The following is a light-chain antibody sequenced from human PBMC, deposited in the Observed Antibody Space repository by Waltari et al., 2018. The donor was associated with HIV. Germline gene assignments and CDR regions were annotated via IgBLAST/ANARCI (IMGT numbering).Light chain of an antibody. CDR3: QQYDNWPPWT. J-gene: IGKJ1*01. Sequence: EKVMTQSPATLSVSPGERATLSCRASQRVSSNLAWYQQKPGQAPRLLIYGASTRATGSPGRFSGSGSGTEFTLTISSLQSEDFAVYYCQQYDNWPPWTFGQGTKVEIK. V-gene: IGKV3-15*01. CDR2: GAS. CDR1: QRVSSN.